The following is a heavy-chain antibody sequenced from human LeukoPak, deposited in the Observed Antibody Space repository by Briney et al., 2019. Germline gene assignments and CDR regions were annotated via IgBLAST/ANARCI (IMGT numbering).Heavy chain of an antibody. CDR2: IYSGGST. J-gene: IGHJ4*02. CDR3: ARDHPVGASDY. Sequence: PGGSLRLSCAASGFTVSSNYMSWVRQAPGKGLEWVSVIYSGGSTYYADSVKGRFTISRDNSKNTLYLQMNSLRAEDTAVYYCARDHPVGASDYWGQGTLVTVSS. V-gene: IGHV3-66*01. D-gene: IGHD1-26*01. CDR1: GFTVSSNY.